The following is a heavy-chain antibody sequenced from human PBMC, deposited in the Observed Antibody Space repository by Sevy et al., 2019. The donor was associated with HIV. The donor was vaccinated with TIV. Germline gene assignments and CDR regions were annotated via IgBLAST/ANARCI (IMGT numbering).Heavy chain of an antibody. CDR2: MFYSGST. D-gene: IGHD1-26*01. CDR3: ARDLPHEIVGASSYAFDI. V-gene: IGHV4-59*01. CDR1: GGSTSTYF. Sequence: SETPSLTCTVSGGSTSTYFWTWIRQPPGKGLEWIGYMFYSGSTNYNPSLKSRVTISVDMSKNQLSLKLSSVTAADTAVYYCARDLPHEIVGASSYAFDIWGQGTMVTVSS. J-gene: IGHJ3*02.